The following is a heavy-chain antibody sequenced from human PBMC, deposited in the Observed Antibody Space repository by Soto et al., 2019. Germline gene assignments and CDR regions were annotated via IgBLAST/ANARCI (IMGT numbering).Heavy chain of an antibody. CDR1: GGSISSSSYY. V-gene: IGHV4-39*01. Sequence: QLQLQESGPGLVKPSETLSLTCTVSGGSISSSSYYWGWIRQPPGKGLEWIGSIYYSGSTYYNPSLKSRVTISVDTSKNQFSLKLSSVTAADTAVYSCARHIQSWSTDYWGQGTLVTVSS. CDR3: ARHIQSWSTDY. D-gene: IGHD6-13*01. J-gene: IGHJ4*02. CDR2: IYYSGST.